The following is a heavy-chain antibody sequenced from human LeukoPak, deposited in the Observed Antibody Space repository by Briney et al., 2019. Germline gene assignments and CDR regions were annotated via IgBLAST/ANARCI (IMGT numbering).Heavy chain of an antibody. J-gene: IGHJ6*02. D-gene: IGHD3-3*01. CDR3: ARDYRGTIFGVDYYYGMDV. V-gene: IGHV4-30-4*08. CDR1: GGSISSSSYY. Sequence: PSETLSLTCTVSGGSISSSSYYWGWIRQPPGQGLEWIGYIYYSGSTYYNPSLKSRVTISVDTSKNQFSLKLSSVTAADTAVYYCARDYRGTIFGVDYYYGMDVWGQGTTVTVSS. CDR2: IYYSGST.